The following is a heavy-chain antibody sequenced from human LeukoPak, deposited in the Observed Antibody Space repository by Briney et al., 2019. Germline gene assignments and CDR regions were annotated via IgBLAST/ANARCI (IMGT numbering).Heavy chain of an antibody. CDR3: ARALAARPAGYKSYYYYCYMDV. Sequence: SQTLSLTCAISGDSVSSNSAAWNWIRQSPSRGLEWLGRTYYRSKWYNDYAVSVKSRITINPDTSKNQFSLQLNSVTPEDTAVYYCARALAARPAGYKSYYYYCYMDVWGKGTTVTVSS. J-gene: IGHJ6*03. CDR1: GDSVSSNSAA. D-gene: IGHD6-6*01. CDR2: TYYRSKWYN. V-gene: IGHV6-1*01.